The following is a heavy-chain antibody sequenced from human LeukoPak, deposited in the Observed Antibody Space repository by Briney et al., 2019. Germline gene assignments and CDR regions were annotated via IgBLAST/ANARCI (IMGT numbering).Heavy chain of an antibody. V-gene: IGHV3-74*01. D-gene: IGHD2-2*01. J-gene: IGHJ3*02. CDR1: GFTFSSYW. CDR3: AREQGYCRSTSCYVGAFDI. Sequence: GGSLRLSCAASGFTFSSYWMHWVRQAPGKGLVWVSRINSDGSNTSYADSVKGRFTISRDNAKNTLYLQMNSLRAEDTAVYYCAREQGYCRSTSCYVGAFDIWGQGTMVTVSS. CDR2: INSDGSNT.